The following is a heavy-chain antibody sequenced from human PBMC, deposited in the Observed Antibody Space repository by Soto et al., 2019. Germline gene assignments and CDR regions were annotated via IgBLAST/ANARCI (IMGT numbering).Heavy chain of an antibody. CDR2: ITASGGAT. D-gene: IGHD3-3*01. J-gene: IGHJ5*02. Sequence: EVQLLESGGGLAQPGGSLRLSCAASGFTFSSYAMSWVRQAPGRGLKGVSTITASGGATYYAASVQGRFTISRDNSKNTLYLQMDGLTADDTAMYYCVKDGLGGTTTFNWFDPWGQGTLVTVSS. CDR1: GFTFSSYA. V-gene: IGHV3-23*01. CDR3: VKDGLGGTTTFNWFDP.